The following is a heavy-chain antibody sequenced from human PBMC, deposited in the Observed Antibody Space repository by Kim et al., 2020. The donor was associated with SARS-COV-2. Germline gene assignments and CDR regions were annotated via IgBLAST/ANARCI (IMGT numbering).Heavy chain of an antibody. Sequence: GRFTISRDNAKNSLYLQMNSLRAEDTAVYYCAREPHYFWSCYSNAYYFDYWGQGSLVTVSS. CDR3: AREPHYFWSCYSNAYYFDY. V-gene: IGHV3-48*03. D-gene: IGHD3-3*01. J-gene: IGHJ4*02.